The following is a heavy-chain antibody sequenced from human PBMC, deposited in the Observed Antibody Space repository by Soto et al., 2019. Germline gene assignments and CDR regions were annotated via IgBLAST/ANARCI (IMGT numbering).Heavy chain of an antibody. D-gene: IGHD3-10*01. V-gene: IGHV1-69*02. CDR1: GDTFTFYS. J-gene: IGHJ4*02. CDR3: ASSYGSGYRAFHY. CDR2: INPILSMS. Sequence: QVQLVQSGAEVKRPGSSVKVSCKASGDTFTFYSINWVRQAPGLGLEWMGRINPILSMSTYAQRFQGKVTMTADQSTSPAYMELRSLGTEDTAMYYCASSYGSGYRAFHYWGQGALGTVSS.